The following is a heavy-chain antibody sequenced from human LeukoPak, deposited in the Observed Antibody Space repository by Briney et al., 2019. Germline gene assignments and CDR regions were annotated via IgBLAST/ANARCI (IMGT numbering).Heavy chain of an antibody. J-gene: IGHJ6*03. Sequence: SQTLSLTCAIPGDSVSSNRAVWNWIRQSPSRGLEWLGRTYYRSKWYNDYAESVKSRIIINSDTSKNQFSLQLNSVTPEDTAVYYCARGTHPHRDYYYYMDVRGRGTTVTVSS. CDR3: ARGTHPHRDYYYYMDV. CDR1: GDSVSSNRAV. D-gene: IGHD1-7*01. CDR2: TYYRSKWYN. V-gene: IGHV6-1*01.